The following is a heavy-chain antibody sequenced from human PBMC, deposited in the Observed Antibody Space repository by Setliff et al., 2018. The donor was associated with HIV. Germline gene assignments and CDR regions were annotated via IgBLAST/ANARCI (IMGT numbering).Heavy chain of an antibody. D-gene: IGHD6-19*01. CDR1: GYTFTDYG. J-gene: IGHJ4*02. Sequence: ASVKVSCKASGYTFTDYGISWVRQAPGQGLEWMGWISGYKGNTNYAQKLQGRVTMTTDTSTSTAYMVLRSLRSDDTAVYYCAGDASTGWRTMGFDYWGQGTLVTVSS. CDR2: ISGYKGNT. CDR3: AGDASTGWRTMGFDY. V-gene: IGHV1-18*01.